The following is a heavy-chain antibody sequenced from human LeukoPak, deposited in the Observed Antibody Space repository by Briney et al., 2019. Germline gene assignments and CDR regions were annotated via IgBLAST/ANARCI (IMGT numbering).Heavy chain of an antibody. Sequence: PGGSLRLSCAASGFTFSSYGMHWVRQAPGKGLEWVAVIWYDGSNKYYADSVKGRFTISRDNSKNTLYLQMNSLRAEDTAVYYCASDVAVADPYYFDYWGQGTLVTVSS. D-gene: IGHD6-19*01. CDR2: IWYDGSNK. CDR1: GFTFSSYG. J-gene: IGHJ4*02. V-gene: IGHV3-33*01. CDR3: ASDVAVADPYYFDY.